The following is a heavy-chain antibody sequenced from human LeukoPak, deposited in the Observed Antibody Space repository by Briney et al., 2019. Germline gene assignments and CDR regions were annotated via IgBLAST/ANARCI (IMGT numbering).Heavy chain of an antibody. D-gene: IGHD1-1*01. CDR3: AGVSWVPGTSYYYMDV. J-gene: IGHJ6*03. CDR2: IYHSGST. Sequence: PSETLSLTCTVSGYSISSGYYWGWIRQPPGKGLEYIGSIYHSGSTYYKPSLKSRVTISVDPSKNQFSLKLTSVTAADTAVYYCAGVSWVPGTSYYYMDVWGKGTTVTVSS. V-gene: IGHV4-38-2*02. CDR1: GYSISSGYY.